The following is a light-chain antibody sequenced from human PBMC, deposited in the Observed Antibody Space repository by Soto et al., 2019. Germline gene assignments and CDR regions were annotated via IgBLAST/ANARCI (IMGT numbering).Light chain of an antibody. J-gene: IGKJ1*01. CDR1: QSVNSN. Sequence: ETVMTQYPATLSVSPGGRASLSCRASQSVNSNLAWYQQKLGQAPRVLIYGASTRATGIPARFSGSGSETEFILTISSLQSEDFAVYYCQHYNTWPWTFGQGTKVDI. V-gene: IGKV3-15*01. CDR2: GAS. CDR3: QHYNTWPWT.